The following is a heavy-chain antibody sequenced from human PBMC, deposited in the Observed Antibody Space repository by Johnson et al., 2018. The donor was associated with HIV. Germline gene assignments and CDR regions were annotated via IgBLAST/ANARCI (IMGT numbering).Heavy chain of an antibody. V-gene: IGHV3-30-3*01. CDR3: AKARSLLDYGGFDAFDI. CDR1: GFTFSNYA. Sequence: QVQLVESGGGVVQPGRSLRLSCAASGFTFSNYAMHWVRQAPGKGLEWVAVISYDGSTKYYADSVKGRFTISRDNSKNTLSLQMNSLRVEDTAMYYCAKARSLLDYGGFDAFDIWGQGTLVIVSS. D-gene: IGHD4-23*01. J-gene: IGHJ3*02. CDR2: ISYDGSTK.